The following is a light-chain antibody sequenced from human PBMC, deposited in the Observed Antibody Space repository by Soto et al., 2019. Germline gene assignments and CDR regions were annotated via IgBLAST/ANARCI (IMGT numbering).Light chain of an antibody. J-gene: IGLJ1*01. V-gene: IGLV2-14*01. CDR2: DVS. Sequence: QSALTQPASVSGSPGQSITISCTGTSSDVGAHNYVSWYQQHPGRVPKLMIYDVSNRPSGVSNRFSGSKSGNTASLTISGLQAEDEADYYCSSYTSSSTDVFGTGTKVTVL. CDR3: SSYTSSSTDV. CDR1: SSDVGAHNY.